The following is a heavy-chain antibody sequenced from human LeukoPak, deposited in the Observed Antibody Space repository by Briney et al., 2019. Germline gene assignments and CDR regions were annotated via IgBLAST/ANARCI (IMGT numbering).Heavy chain of an antibody. Sequence: SETLSLTCTVSGGSITTTTYYWGWIRQPPGKGLEWIGYIYYSGSTNYNPSLKSRVTISVDTSKNQFSLKLSSVTAADTAVYYCARDRGSGWIQGGFAPGGKGPRFTFSS. CDR2: IYYSGST. D-gene: IGHD3-9*01. CDR3: ARDRGSGWIQGGFAP. V-gene: IGHV4-61*01. CDR1: GGSITTTTYY. J-gene: IGHJ5*02.